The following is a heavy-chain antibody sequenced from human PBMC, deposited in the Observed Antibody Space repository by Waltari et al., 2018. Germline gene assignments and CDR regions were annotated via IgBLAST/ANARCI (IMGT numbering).Heavy chain of an antibody. CDR1: GFTFSSYA. D-gene: IGHD6-13*01. Sequence: QVQLVESGGGVVQPVRSLRLSCAASGFTFSSYAMHWVRQAPGKGLEWVAVSSYDGSNKSYADSVKGRFTISRDKSKNTLYLQMNSLRAEDTAVYYCARARVAAAGTWGQGTLVTVSS. V-gene: IGHV3-30-3*01. CDR3: ARARVAAAGT. CDR2: SSYDGSNK. J-gene: IGHJ4*02.